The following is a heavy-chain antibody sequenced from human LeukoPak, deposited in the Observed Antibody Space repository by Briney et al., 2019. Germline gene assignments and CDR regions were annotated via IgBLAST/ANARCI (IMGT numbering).Heavy chain of an antibody. V-gene: IGHV1-18*01. D-gene: IGHD3-9*01. CDR1: GYTFTSYG. CDR2: ISAYSGNT. CDR3: ARVGYYDILTGYYGGGYYYYYMDV. Sequence: ASVKVSCKASGYTFTSYGISWVRQAPGQGLEWMGWISAYSGNTNYAQKLQGRVTMTTDTSTSTAYMELRSLRSDDTAVYYCARVGYYDILTGYYGGGYYYYYMDVWGKGTTVTVSS. J-gene: IGHJ6*03.